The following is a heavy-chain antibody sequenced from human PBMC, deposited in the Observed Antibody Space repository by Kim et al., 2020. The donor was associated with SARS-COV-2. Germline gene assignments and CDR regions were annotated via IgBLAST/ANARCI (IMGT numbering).Heavy chain of an antibody. D-gene: IGHD2-2*01. CDR2: IYPGDSDT. J-gene: IGHJ6*02. V-gene: IGHV5-51*01. CDR1: GYSFTSYW. Sequence: GESLKISCKGSGYSFTSYWIGWVRQMPGKGLEWMGIIYPGDSDTRYSPSFQGQVTISADKSISTAYLQWSSLKASDTAMYYCARRKLVGYCSSTSCYGSGDYYGMDVWGQGTTVTVSS. CDR3: ARRKLVGYCSSTSCYGSGDYYGMDV.